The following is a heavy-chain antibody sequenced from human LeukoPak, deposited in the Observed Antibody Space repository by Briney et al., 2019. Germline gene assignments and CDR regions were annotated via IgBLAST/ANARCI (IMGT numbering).Heavy chain of an antibody. CDR2: ISGSGGST. D-gene: IGHD3-10*01. J-gene: IGHJ4*02. Sequence: GGSLRLYCAASGFTFSSYAMSWVRQAPGKGLEWVSAISGSGGSTYYADSVKGRFTISRDNSKNTLYLQMNSLRAEDTAVYYCAKGRFAVRGGLDYWGQGTLVTVSS. V-gene: IGHV3-23*01. CDR3: AKGRFAVRGGLDY. CDR1: GFTFSSYA.